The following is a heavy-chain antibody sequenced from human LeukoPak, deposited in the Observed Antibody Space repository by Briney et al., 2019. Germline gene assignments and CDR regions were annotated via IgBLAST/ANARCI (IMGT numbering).Heavy chain of an antibody. CDR3: ARDPRSEVAAAHWFDP. CDR1: GYTFTGYY. Sequence: ASVKVSCKASGYTFTGYYMHWVRQAPGQGLEWMGWINPNSGGTNYAQKFQGRVTMTRDTSSSTAYMELSRLRSDDPAVYYCARDPRSEVAAAHWFDPWGQGTLVTVSS. V-gene: IGHV1-2*02. CDR2: INPNSGGT. J-gene: IGHJ5*02. D-gene: IGHD6-13*01.